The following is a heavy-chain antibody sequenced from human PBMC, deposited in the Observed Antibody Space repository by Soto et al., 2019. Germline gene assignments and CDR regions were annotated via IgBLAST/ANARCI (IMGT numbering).Heavy chain of an antibody. CDR3: AKDRLHCGGDCYPGYFDL. V-gene: IGHV3-23*01. Sequence: EVQLLESGGDLVQPGGSLRLSCAASGFTFSSYAMSWVRQAPGKGLEWVSAISSSGGITYYADSVKGRFTISIDNSKNRLYRLMNSLRAEDTAVYYCAKDRLHCGGDCYPGYFDLWGCGTLVTVSS. J-gene: IGHJ2*01. CDR1: GFTFSSYA. CDR2: ISSSGGIT. D-gene: IGHD2-21*02.